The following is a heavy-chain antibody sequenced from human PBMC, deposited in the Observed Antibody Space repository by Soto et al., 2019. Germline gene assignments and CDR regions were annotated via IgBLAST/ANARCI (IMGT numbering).Heavy chain of an antibody. D-gene: IGHD1-26*01. CDR2: VYYTGST. CDR3: ARSVAVPDGMLDS. Sequence: SETLSLTLSVSGGSISGSYCSWIRQNPGKGLEWLGYVYYTGSTNNSPSLRCRVSISVDTPNNESSLRPSSLTAADRAVYLCARSVAVPDGMLDSWGQGTQVTVSS. V-gene: IGHV4-59*01. CDR1: GGSISGSY. J-gene: IGHJ4*02.